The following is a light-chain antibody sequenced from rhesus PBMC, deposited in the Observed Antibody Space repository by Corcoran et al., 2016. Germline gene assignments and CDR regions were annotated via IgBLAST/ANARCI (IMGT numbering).Light chain of an antibody. CDR2: KAS. CDR3: QQYFTKPDI. V-gene: IGKV1-22*01. Sequence: DIQMTQSPSSLSASVGDTVTITCRASQAISNWLAWYQQKQGKAPELLVFKASSVQSGVPSRFSGSGSGTDSAPTISSLQAEDFATYNCQQYFTKPDIFGQGTKVEIK. J-gene: IGKJ2*01. CDR1: QAISNW.